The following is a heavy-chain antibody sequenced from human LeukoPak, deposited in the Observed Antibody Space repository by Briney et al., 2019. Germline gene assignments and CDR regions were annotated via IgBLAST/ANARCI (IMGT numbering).Heavy chain of an antibody. CDR3: ARDGHYYDSSGYYYDAFDI. J-gene: IGHJ3*02. Sequence: SETLSLTCTVSGGSISSYYWSWIRQPPGKGLEGIGDIYYSGSTNYNPSLKSRVTISVDTSKNQCSLKLSSVTAADTAVYYCARDGHYYDSSGYYYDAFDIWGQGTMVTVSS. D-gene: IGHD3-22*01. CDR2: IYYSGST. CDR1: GGSISSYY. V-gene: IGHV4-59*01.